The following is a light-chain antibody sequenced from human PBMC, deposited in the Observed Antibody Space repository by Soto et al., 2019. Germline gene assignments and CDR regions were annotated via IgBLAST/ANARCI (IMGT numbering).Light chain of an antibody. J-gene: IGKJ1*01. V-gene: IGKV1-27*01. CDR3: QKYNSAPRT. Sequence: DIQMTQSPSSLSASVGDRVTITCRASQGISNYVAWYQQKPGKVPKLLIYAASTLQSVVPSRFSGSGSGTDFTLTISSLQPEDVATYYCQKYNSAPRTFGQGTKLEIK. CDR2: AAS. CDR1: QGISNY.